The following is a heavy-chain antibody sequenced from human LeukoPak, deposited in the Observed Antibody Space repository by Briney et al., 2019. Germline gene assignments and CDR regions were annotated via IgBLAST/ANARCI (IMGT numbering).Heavy chain of an antibody. D-gene: IGHD2-2*01. CDR3: ARCRGKVVPAAYDAFDI. CDR1: GFTFSSYA. Sequence: PGGSLRLSCAASGFTFSSYAMHWVRQAPGKGLEWVAVISYDGRNKYYADSVKGRFTISRDNSKNTLYLQMNSLRAEDTAMYYCARCRGKVVPAAYDAFDIWGQGTMVTVS. CDR2: ISYDGRNK. V-gene: IGHV3-30*04. J-gene: IGHJ3*02.